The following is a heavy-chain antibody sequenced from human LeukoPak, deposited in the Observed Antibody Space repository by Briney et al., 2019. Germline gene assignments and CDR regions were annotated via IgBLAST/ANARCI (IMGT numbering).Heavy chain of an antibody. D-gene: IGHD1-26*01. CDR1: GVSISGYY. CDR3: ARESRIVEGDGYYIDV. Sequence: SETLSLTCTVSGVSISGYYWSWIRQPAGKGLEWIGRIYISRGTTYNPSLRSRVIMSVDTSKDQFSLQLTSVTAADTAVYFCARESRIVEGDGYYIDVWGKGTTVTISS. CDR2: IYISRGT. V-gene: IGHV4-4*07. J-gene: IGHJ6*03.